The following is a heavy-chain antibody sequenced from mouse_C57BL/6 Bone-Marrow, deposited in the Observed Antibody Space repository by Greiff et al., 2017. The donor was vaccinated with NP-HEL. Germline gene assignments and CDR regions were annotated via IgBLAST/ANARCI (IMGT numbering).Heavy chain of an antibody. CDR2: ISGGGGNT. V-gene: IGHV5-9*01. Sequence: DVKLVESGGGLVKPGGSLKLSCAASGFTFSSYTMSWVRQTPEKRLEWVATISGGGGNTYYPDSVKGRFTISRDNAKNTLYLHMSSLRSDDSALYYCARLLWRGYYCAMDYWDQGTSVTISS. D-gene: IGHD1-1*02. CDR1: GFTFSSYT. J-gene: IGHJ4*01. CDR3: ARLLWRGYYCAMDY.